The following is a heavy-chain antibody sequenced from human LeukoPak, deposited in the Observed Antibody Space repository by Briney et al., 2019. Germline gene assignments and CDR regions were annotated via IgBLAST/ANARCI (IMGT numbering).Heavy chain of an antibody. CDR3: ARVGAAAGFYYYMDV. J-gene: IGHJ6*03. V-gene: IGHV3-11*01. CDR1: GFTFSDYY. Sequence: PGGSLRLSCAASGFTFSDYYMSWIRQAPGKGLEWVSYISSSGSTIYYADSVKGRFTISRDNAKNPLYLQMNSLRAEDTAVYYCARVGAAAGFYYYMDVWGKGTTVTVSS. D-gene: IGHD6-13*01. CDR2: ISSSGSTI.